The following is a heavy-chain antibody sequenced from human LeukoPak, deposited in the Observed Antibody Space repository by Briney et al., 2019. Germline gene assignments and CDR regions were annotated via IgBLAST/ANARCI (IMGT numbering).Heavy chain of an antibody. V-gene: IGHV3-21*01. J-gene: IGHJ4*02. CDR3: AREVDATTDY. D-gene: IGHD1-14*01. CDR1: GFTFSSYS. CDR2: ISSSSSYI. Sequence: GGSLRLSCAASGFTFSSYSMNWVRQAPGKGLEWVSSISSSSSYISYADSVKGRFTISRDNAKNSLYLQMNSLRAEDTAVYYCAREVDATTDYWGQGTLVTVSS.